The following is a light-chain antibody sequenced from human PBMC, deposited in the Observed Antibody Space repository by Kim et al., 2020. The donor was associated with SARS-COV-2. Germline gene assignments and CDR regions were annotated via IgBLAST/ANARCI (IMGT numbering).Light chain of an antibody. CDR3: QKYNSSPRWT. CDR1: QGIGNY. V-gene: IGKV1-27*01. CDR2: AAS. Sequence: DIQMTQSPSSLSASVGDRVTITCRASQGIGNYLAWYQQKPGKAPNLLIYAASTLQSGVPSRFSGSGSGTDFTLTISSLQPEDVASYYCQKYNSSPRWTFGQGTKVDIK. J-gene: IGKJ1*01.